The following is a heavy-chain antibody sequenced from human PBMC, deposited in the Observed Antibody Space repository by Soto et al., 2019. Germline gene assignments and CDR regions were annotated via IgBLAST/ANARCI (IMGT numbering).Heavy chain of an antibody. V-gene: IGHV3-30*18. CDR2: VSYNGRTE. J-gene: IGHJ4*02. CDR3: ANDSLRGEVPGARNFDH. CDR1: GFTFSNYG. Sequence: QVQLVESGGGVVQPGRSLRLSCVASGFTFSNYGMHWVRQAPGKGLEWVALVSYNGRTEYYADSVKGRFSISRDNSKNTLDVERNTLRHEGTALYYCANDSLRGEVPGARNFDHWGRGTQVSVSS. D-gene: IGHD2-2*01.